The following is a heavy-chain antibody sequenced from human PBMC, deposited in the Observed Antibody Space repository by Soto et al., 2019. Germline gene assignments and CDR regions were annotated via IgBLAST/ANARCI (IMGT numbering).Heavy chain of an antibody. D-gene: IGHD3-22*01. CDR1: GGTFSSYA. V-gene: IGHV1-69*13. CDR3: ASGHYYDSSGYQGAFDI. Sequence: GASVKVSCKASGGTFSSYAISWVRQAPGQGLEWMGGIIPIFGTANYAQKFQGRVTITADESTSTAYMELSSLRSEDTAVYYCASGHYYDSSGYQGAFDIWGQGTMVTVSS. J-gene: IGHJ3*02. CDR2: IIPIFGTA.